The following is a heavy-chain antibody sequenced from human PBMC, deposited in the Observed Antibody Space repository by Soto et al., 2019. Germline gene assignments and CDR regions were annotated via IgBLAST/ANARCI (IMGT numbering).Heavy chain of an antibody. CDR1: GFSLSTSGVG. J-gene: IGHJ4*02. CDR2: IYWNDDK. CDR3: AHSRVIAAAGPSRYYFDY. V-gene: IGHV2-5*01. D-gene: IGHD6-13*01. Sequence: SGPTLVNPTQTLTLTCTFSGFSLSTSGVGVGWIRQPPGKALEWLALIYWNDDKRYSPSLKSRLTITKDTSKNQVVLTMTNMDPVDTATYYCAHSRVIAAAGPSRYYFDYRAQRAPVTGS.